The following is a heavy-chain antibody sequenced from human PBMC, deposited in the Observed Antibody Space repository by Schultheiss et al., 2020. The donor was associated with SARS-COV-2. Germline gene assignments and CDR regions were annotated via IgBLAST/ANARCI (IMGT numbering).Heavy chain of an antibody. CDR1: GGSFSYYY. Sequence: SETLSLTCTVSGGSFSYYYWSWIRQPPGKGLEWIGEINHSGSTNYNPSLKSRVTISVDTSKNQFSLKLSSVTAADTAVYYCARDAARYYGSGSSSWFDPWGQGTLVTVSS. J-gene: IGHJ5*02. CDR2: INHSGST. CDR3: ARDAARYYGSGSSSWFDP. D-gene: IGHD3-10*01. V-gene: IGHV4-34*01.